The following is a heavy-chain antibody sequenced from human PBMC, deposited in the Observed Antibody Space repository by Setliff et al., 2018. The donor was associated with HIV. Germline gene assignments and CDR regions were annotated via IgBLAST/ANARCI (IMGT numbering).Heavy chain of an antibody. J-gene: IGHJ4*02. V-gene: IGHV5-51*01. CDR1: RYSFTNYW. D-gene: IGHD3-10*01. Sequence: GESLKISRKGSRYSFTNYWIHWVRQMPGKGLEWMGIIYPGDSDTKYSPSFQGQVTISADKSISTAYLQWSSLKASDTAMHYCATHAQLLFFGPDWVHWGQGTLVTVSS. CDR2: IYPGDSDT. CDR3: ATHAQLLFFGPDWVH.